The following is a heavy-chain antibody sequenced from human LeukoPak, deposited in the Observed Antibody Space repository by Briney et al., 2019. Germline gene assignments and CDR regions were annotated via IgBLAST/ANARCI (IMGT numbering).Heavy chain of an antibody. CDR2: IYYSGST. V-gene: IGHV4-39*01. Sequence: SETLSLTCAVYGGSFSGYYWGWIRQPPGKGLEWIGSIYYSGSTYYNPSLKSRVTISVDTSKNQFSLKLSSVTAADTAVYYCAREHSYDYVWGSYRWFNYWGQGTLVTVSS. CDR1: GGSFSGYY. J-gene: IGHJ4*02. CDR3: AREHSYDYVWGSYRWFNY. D-gene: IGHD3-16*02.